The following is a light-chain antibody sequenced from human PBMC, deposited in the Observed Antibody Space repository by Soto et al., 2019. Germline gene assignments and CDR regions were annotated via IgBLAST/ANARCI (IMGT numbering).Light chain of an antibody. CDR1: QTISSNY. CDR3: QQYGSWT. V-gene: IGKV3-20*01. Sequence: EIVLTQSPGTLSVSPGERATLSCRASQTISSNYLAWYQQKPGQAPSLLIYGTSSRATGIPDRFSGSGSGTDFTLTISRLEPEDSAIDYWQQYGSWTFGQGTQVEIK. CDR2: GTS. J-gene: IGKJ1*01.